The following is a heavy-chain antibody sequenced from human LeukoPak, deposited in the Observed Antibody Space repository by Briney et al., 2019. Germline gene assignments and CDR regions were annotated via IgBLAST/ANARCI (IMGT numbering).Heavy chain of an antibody. CDR1: GGSLSRFY. J-gene: IGHJ6*03. CDR3: ARDSPDGYTSGHYYYYLDV. D-gene: IGHD5-18*01. Sequence: PSETLSLTCTVSGGSLSRFYWAWIRQPAGRGLEWIGRIHSGGTTNYNPSLESRLTFSLDTSQNQFSLKLISVTAADTAVYYCARDSPDGYTSGHYYYYLDVWGKGTTVTVSS. CDR2: IHSGGTT. V-gene: IGHV4-4*07.